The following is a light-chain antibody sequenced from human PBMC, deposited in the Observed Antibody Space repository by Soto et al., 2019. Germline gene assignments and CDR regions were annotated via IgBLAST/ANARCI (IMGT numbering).Light chain of an antibody. CDR2: NAS. V-gene: IGKV3-20*01. CDR1: QSFGANY. J-gene: IGKJ2*01. Sequence: EIVLTQSPTTLSLCPGERATLSCRASQSFGANYLAWFQQIPGRAPRLLIFNASTRATGLPDRFSGSGSGTDFSLTINSLEPGDFAVYYCHQYAYSPLTSGQGNNLEI. CDR3: HQYAYSPLT.